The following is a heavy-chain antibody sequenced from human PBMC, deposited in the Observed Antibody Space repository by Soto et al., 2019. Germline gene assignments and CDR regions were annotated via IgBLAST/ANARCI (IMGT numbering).Heavy chain of an antibody. Sequence: SLGSLRLSCAAYGFTFTRYSMNWSRQAPGKGLEWVSSISSTTNYIYYADSMKGRFTVSRDNAKNSVYLDMNSLSAEDTAVYYCVREAEDITSNFDEWGQGTLVTVSS. J-gene: IGHJ4*02. CDR2: ISSTTNYI. CDR1: GFTFTRYS. D-gene: IGHD1-20*01. CDR3: VREAEDITSNFDE. V-gene: IGHV3-21*01.